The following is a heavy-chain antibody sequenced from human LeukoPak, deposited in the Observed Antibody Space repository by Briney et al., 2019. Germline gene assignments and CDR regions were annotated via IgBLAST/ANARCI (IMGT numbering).Heavy chain of an antibody. D-gene: IGHD6-19*01. CDR3: ARQWWSSGSIYFDY. CDR2: IYPGDSDT. V-gene: IGHV5-51*01. Sequence: GEPLKISCKGSGSSFTSYWIGWVRQMPGKGLEWMGIIYPGDSDTRYSPSFQGQVTISADKSISTAYLQWSSLKASDTAMYYCARQWWSSGSIYFDYWGQGTLVTVSS. J-gene: IGHJ4*02. CDR1: GSSFTSYW.